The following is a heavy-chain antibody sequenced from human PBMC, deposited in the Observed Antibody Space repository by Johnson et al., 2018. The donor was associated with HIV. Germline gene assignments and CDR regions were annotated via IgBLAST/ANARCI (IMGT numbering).Heavy chain of an antibody. V-gene: IGHV3-66*02. D-gene: IGHD1-26*01. CDR1: GLTVSSNY. J-gene: IGHJ3*02. CDR3: AKAWELLGRRAALDI. CDR2: IYSGGST. Sequence: VQLVESGGGVVQPGGSLRLSCAASGLTVSSNYMSWVRQAPGKGLEWVSVIYSGGSTYYADSVKGRFTISRDNSKNTLYLQMESLRVEDTAIYYCAKAWELLGRRAALDIWGQGTMVTVSS.